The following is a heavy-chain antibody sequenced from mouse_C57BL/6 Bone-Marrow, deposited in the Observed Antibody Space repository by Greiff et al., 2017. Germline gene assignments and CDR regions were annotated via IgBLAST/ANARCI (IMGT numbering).Heavy chain of an antibody. Sequence: VQLQQPGAELVRPGSSVKLSCKASGYTFNSYWMDWVKPRPGQGLEWIGNIYPSDSETHYNQKFKDKATLTVDKSSSTAYMQLSSLTSEDSAVYYCARRTTAYYFDYWGQGTTLTVSS. V-gene: IGHV1-61*01. J-gene: IGHJ2*01. CDR2: IYPSDSET. CDR1: GYTFNSYW. D-gene: IGHD1-2*01. CDR3: ARRTTAYYFDY.